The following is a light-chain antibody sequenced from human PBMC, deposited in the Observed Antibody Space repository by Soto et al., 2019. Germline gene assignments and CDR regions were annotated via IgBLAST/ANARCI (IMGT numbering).Light chain of an antibody. CDR3: QQSYSTPRT. Sequence: DIQMTQSPSSLSASVGVRVTITCRASQSISNYLNWYQKKPRKAPKLLMYAASSLQSGLPSRFSDSGSGTDLTRTISSLQPEDFATYYCQQSYSTPRTFGQGTPVEIK. V-gene: IGKV1-39*01. CDR1: QSISNY. J-gene: IGKJ1*01. CDR2: AAS.